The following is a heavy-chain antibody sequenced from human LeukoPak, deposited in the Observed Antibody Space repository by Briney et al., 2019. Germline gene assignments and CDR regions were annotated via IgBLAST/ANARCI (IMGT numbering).Heavy chain of an antibody. V-gene: IGHV3-74*01. Sequence: SGGSLRLSCAASGFIFSRNWMHWVRQAPGKGLVWVSRVSVDGSHASYADSVKGRFTISRDNAKNTLYLQMNSLRAEDTAVFYCGRGISGVPPAIDCWGQGTLVTVSS. J-gene: IGHJ4*02. D-gene: IGHD2-8*01. CDR2: VSVDGSHA. CDR1: GFIFSRNW. CDR3: GRGISGVPPAIDC.